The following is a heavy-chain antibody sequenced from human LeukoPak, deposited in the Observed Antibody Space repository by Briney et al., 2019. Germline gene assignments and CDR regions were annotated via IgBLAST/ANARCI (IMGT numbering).Heavy chain of an antibody. J-gene: IGHJ6*03. CDR1: GFTFSSYG. V-gene: IGHV3-30*02. CDR2: IRYDGSNK. Sequence: GGSLRLSCAASGFTFSSYGMHWVRQAPGKGLEWVAFIRYDGSNKYYADSVKGRFTISRDNSKNTLYLQMNSLRAEDTAVYYCAKVGTASYYYYYYMDVWGKGTTVTVSS. CDR3: AKVGTASYYYYYYMDV. D-gene: IGHD1-1*01.